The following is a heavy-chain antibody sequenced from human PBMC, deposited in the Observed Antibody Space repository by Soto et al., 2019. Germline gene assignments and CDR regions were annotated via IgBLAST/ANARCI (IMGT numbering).Heavy chain of an antibody. J-gene: IGHJ6*02. V-gene: IGHV4-34*01. Sequence: QVQLQQWGAGLLKPSETLSLTCAVYGGSFSGYYWSWIRQPPGKGLEWIGEINHSGSTNYNPSLKSRVTRSVDTSKNQFSLKLSSVTAADTAVYYCARGRVTMVRGPRGYYYYGMDVWGQGTTVTVSS. D-gene: IGHD3-10*01. CDR3: ARGRVTMVRGPRGYYYYGMDV. CDR2: INHSGST. CDR1: GGSFSGYY.